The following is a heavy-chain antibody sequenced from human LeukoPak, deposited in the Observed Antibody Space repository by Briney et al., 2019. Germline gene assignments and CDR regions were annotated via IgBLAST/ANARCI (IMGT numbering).Heavy chain of an antibody. CDR1: GFTFSSYS. D-gene: IGHD1-26*01. CDR2: ISSSSSTI. CDR3: ARAYSGSYFDY. J-gene: IGHJ4*02. V-gene: IGHV3-48*01. Sequence: PGGSLRLSCAASGFTFSSYSMNWVRQAPGKGLEWVSYISSSSSTIYYADSAKGRFTISRDNAKNSLYLQMNSLRAEDTAVYYCARAYSGSYFDYWGQGTLVTVSS.